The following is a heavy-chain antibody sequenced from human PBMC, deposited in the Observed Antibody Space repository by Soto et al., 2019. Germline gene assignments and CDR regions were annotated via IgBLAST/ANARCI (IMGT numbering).Heavy chain of an antibody. Sequence: QVQLQESGPGLVKPSQTLSLTCTVSGGSISSGGYYWSWIRQHPGKGLDWIGYIYYSGSTYYNPSLKSRVTISVDTSKNQFSLKLSSVTAEDTAVDYCARSRSVDAFDIWGQGTMVTVSS. J-gene: IGHJ3*02. CDR1: GGSISSGGYY. CDR2: IYYSGST. V-gene: IGHV4-31*03. CDR3: ARSRSVDAFDI. D-gene: IGHD2-15*01.